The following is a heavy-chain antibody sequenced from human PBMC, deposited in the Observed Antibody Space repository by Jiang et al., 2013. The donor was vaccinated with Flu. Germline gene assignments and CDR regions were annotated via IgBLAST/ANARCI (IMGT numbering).Heavy chain of an antibody. CDR2: MNPNSGNT. CDR1: GYTFTSYD. CDR3: AAVVDTAMGPYYYYYYGMDV. V-gene: IGHV1-8*01. D-gene: IGHD5-18*01. Sequence: SGAEVKKPGASVKVSRKASGYTFTSYDINWVRQATGQGLEWMGWMNPNSGNTGYAQKFQGRVTMTRNTSISTAYMELSSLRSEDTAVYYCAAVVDTAMGPYYYYYYGMDVWGQGTTVTVSS. J-gene: IGHJ6*02.